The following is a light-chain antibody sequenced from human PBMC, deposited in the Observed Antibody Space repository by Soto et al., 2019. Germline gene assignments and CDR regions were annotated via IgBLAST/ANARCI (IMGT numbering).Light chain of an antibody. CDR2: DAS. J-gene: IGKJ1*01. CDR3: QQTAHSPLT. CDR1: QSVTNNY. Sequence: EIVLTQSPGTLSLSPGERATLSCRASQSVTNNYVAWYQQKPGQAPRLLIHDASSRATGIPDRFSGGGSGTDFTLTISRLEPEDSAVYFCQQTAHSPLTFGQGTRVDIK. V-gene: IGKV3-20*01.